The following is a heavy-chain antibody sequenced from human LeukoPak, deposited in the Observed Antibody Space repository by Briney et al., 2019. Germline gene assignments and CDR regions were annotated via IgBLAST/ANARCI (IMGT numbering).Heavy chain of an antibody. CDR2: ITPSGGT. CDR3: ARDRYGDDFAHLDY. V-gene: IGHV1-2*02. Sequence: ASVKVSRKSSGYTFTSYAIHWVRQAPGQGLEWMGWITPSGGTNYPQKFQGRVAITWDTSITTAYMDLSRLTSDDTAVYYCARDRYGDDFAHLDYWGQGALVTVSS. CDR1: GYTFTSYA. D-gene: IGHD5-24*01. J-gene: IGHJ4*02.